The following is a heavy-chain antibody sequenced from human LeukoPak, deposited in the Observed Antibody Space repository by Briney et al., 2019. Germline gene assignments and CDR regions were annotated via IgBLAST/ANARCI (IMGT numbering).Heavy chain of an antibody. J-gene: IGHJ4*02. Sequence: PSETLSLTCAVSGYSISSGNYWGWIRQPPVKGLEWIGSIYHSGSTYYNPSLKSRVTISLDTSKNQFSLKLSSVTAADTAVYYCARSPDCSSTSLYRGIDYFDSWGQGTLVTVSS. CDR1: GYSISSGNY. CDR2: IYHSGST. V-gene: IGHV4-38-2*01. D-gene: IGHD2-2*01. CDR3: ARSPDCSSTSLYRGIDYFDS.